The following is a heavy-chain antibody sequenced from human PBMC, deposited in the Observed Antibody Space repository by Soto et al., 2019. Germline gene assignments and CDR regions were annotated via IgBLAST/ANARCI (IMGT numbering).Heavy chain of an antibody. CDR3: ARRAVVAVTGSLDNWLDP. J-gene: IGHJ5*02. D-gene: IGHD2-21*01. CDR1: GDSITSYN. V-gene: IGHV4-59*01. Sequence: PSETLSLTCTVSGDSITSYNWNWLRQPPGKELEWIGYVYSSGSTNYNPSLKSRVTISVDTSRNQFSLKVNSVTAADTAVYYCARRAVVAVTGSLDNWLDPWGQGILVTSPQ. CDR2: VYSSGST.